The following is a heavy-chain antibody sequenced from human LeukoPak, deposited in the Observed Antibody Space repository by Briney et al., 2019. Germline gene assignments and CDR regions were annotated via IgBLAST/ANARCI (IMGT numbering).Heavy chain of an antibody. CDR2: ISGSGGST. Sequence: AGGSLRLSCAASGFTFSSYAMSWVRQAPGKGLEWVSAISGSGGSTYYADSVKGRFTISRDNSKNTLYLQMNSLRAEDTAVYYCAKALGQTPRIVVVVAADYWGQGTLVTVSS. J-gene: IGHJ4*02. CDR3: AKALGQTPRIVVVVAADY. D-gene: IGHD2-15*01. CDR1: GFTFSSYA. V-gene: IGHV3-23*01.